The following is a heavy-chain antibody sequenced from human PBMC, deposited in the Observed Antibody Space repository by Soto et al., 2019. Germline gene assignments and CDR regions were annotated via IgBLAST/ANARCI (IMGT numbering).Heavy chain of an antibody. Sequence: AASVKVSCKASGYTFTSYGISWVRQAPGQGLEWMGWISAYNGNTNYAQKLQGRVTMTTDTSTSTAYMELRSLRSDDTAVYYCARATLQYYYDSSGYHAYFQHWG. J-gene: IGHJ1*01. V-gene: IGHV1-18*01. CDR2: ISAYNGNT. D-gene: IGHD3-22*01. CDR3: ARATLQYYYDSSGYHAYFQH. CDR1: GYTFTSYG.